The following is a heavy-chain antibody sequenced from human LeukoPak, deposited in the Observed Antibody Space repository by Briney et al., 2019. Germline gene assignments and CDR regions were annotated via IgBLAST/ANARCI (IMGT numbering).Heavy chain of an antibody. V-gene: IGHV3-74*01. CDR1: GFTVSSYW. D-gene: IGHD3-22*01. CDR2: VNSDGSSA. J-gene: IGHJ5*02. CDR3: ARGVSVNWFDP. Sequence: GRSLRLSCAASGFTVSSYWMHWVRQAPGKGLVWVSRVNSDGSSATYADSVKGRFTISRDNAKNTLYLQMNSLRAEDTAVYSCARGVSVNWFDPWGQGTLVTVSS.